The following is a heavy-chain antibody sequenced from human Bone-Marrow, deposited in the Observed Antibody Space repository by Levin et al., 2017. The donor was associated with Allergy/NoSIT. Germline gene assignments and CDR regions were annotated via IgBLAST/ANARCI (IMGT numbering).Heavy chain of an antibody. CDR2: ISAYNGNT. D-gene: IGHD3-22*01. CDR3: ARAAYYYDSNPIEDN. V-gene: IGHV1-18*01. CDR1: GYTFTSYG. Sequence: ASVKVSCKGSGYTFTSYGISWVRQAPGQGLEWMGWISAYNGNTNYAQKLQGRVTMTTDTSTSTAYMELRSLRSDDTAVYYCARAAYYYDSNPIEDNWGQGTLVTVSS. J-gene: IGHJ4*02.